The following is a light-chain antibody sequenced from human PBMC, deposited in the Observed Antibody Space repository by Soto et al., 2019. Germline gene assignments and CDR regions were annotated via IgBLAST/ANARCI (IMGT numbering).Light chain of an antibody. V-gene: IGKV1-39*01. CDR1: QNIVTY. CDR3: QQSYNFPRT. Sequence: DIQMTQSPYSLSASVGDRVTITCRASQNIVTYLNWYLQKPGQAPKLLIYAPSSLQSGVPPWFSGSGSGTEFSITISSLQPEDFAIYFCQQSYNFPRTFGQVTMVEI. CDR2: APS. J-gene: IGKJ1*01.